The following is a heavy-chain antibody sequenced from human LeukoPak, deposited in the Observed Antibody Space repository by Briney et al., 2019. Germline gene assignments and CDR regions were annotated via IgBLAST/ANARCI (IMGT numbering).Heavy chain of an antibody. V-gene: IGHV4-34*01. CDR2: INHSGST. Sequence: SETLPLTCAVYGGSFSGYYWSWIRQPPGKGLEWIGEINHSGSTNYNPSLKSRVTISVDTSKNQFSLKLSSVTAADTAVYYCARVTMVYDAFDIWGQGTMVTVSS. CDR1: GGSFSGYY. D-gene: IGHD4/OR15-4a*01. J-gene: IGHJ3*02. CDR3: ARVTMVYDAFDI.